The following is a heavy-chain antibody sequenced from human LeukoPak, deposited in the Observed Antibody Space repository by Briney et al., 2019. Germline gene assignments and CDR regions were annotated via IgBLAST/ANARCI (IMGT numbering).Heavy chain of an antibody. Sequence: PGGSLRLSCAASGFTFSSYGLTWVRQAPGKGLEWVTAISGSGGSTYYADSVKGRFTISRDNSKNTLYLQMNSLRAEDTAVYYCAKGIRGYSDAFDIWGQGTMVTVSS. CDR2: ISGSGGST. CDR1: GFTFSSYG. J-gene: IGHJ3*02. V-gene: IGHV3-23*01. D-gene: IGHD3-22*01. CDR3: AKGIRGYSDAFDI.